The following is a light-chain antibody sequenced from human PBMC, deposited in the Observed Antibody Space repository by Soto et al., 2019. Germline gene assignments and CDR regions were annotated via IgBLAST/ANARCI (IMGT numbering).Light chain of an antibody. CDR3: QQYYTPST. CDR1: QSVLYSSNNKNY. CDR2: WAS. V-gene: IGKV4-1*01. Sequence: DIVMTQSPDSLAVSLGERATINCKSSQSVLYSSNNKNYLAWYQQKPGQPPKLLIYWASTRDSGVPDRFSGSGSGTDFTLTISSLQAEDVAVYYCQQYYTPSTFGQVTKVEIK. J-gene: IGKJ1*01.